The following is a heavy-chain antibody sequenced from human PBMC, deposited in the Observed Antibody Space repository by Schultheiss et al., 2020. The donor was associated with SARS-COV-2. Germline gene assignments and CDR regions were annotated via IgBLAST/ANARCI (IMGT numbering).Heavy chain of an antibody. Sequence: GESLKISCAASGFTFSSYAMNWVRQAPGKGLEWVSYISSSSSTIYYADSVKGRFTISRDNAKNSLYLQMNSLRAEDTAVYYCAREVPGGYYDSSGYYADVTGAFDIWGQGTMVTVSS. CDR2: ISSSSSTI. CDR3: AREVPGGYYDSSGYYADVTGAFDI. V-gene: IGHV3-48*01. D-gene: IGHD3-22*01. CDR1: GFTFSSYA. J-gene: IGHJ3*02.